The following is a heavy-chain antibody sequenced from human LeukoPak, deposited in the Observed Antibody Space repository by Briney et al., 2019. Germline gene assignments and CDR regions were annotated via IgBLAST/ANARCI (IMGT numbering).Heavy chain of an antibody. CDR2: IIPIFGTA. CDR1: GGTFSSYA. J-gene: IGHJ4*02. CDR3: ASPKVYSSGWYDDLAPFDY. D-gene: IGHD6-19*01. Sequence: SMKVSCKASGGTFSSYAISWVRQAPGQGLEWMGGIIPIFGTANYAQKFQGRVTITADESTSTAYMELSSLRSEDTAVYYCASPKVYSSGWYDDLAPFDYWGQGTLVTVSS. V-gene: IGHV1-69*01.